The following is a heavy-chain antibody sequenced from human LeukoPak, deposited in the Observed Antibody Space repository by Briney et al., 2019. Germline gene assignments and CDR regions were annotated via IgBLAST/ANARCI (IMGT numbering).Heavy chain of an antibody. CDR3: ARAEALKFRDFDY. CDR1: GFTFSNYS. J-gene: IGHJ4*02. CDR2: ITSSGSYI. Sequence: PGGSLRLSCAASGFTFSNYSMNWVRQAPGKGLEWVSSITSSGSYIYYAASVKARFTISRDNARNSLYLQMNSLRAEDTAIYYCARAEALKFRDFDYWGQGTLVTVSS. V-gene: IGHV3-21*01.